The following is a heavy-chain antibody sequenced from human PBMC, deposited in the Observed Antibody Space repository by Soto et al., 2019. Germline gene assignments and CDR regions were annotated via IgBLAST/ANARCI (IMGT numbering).Heavy chain of an antibody. J-gene: IGHJ3*02. Sequence: SQTLSLTCAISGYSVSSNSAAWNLIRQSPSRGLEWLGRTYYRSKWYNDYAVSVKSRITINPDTSKNQFSLQLNSVTPEDTAVYYCARVRSGFGGITIFGVVIPFDAFDIWGQGTMVTVSS. CDR3: ARVRSGFGGITIFGVVIPFDAFDI. CDR2: TYYRSKWYN. CDR1: GYSVSSNSAA. V-gene: IGHV6-1*01. D-gene: IGHD3-3*01.